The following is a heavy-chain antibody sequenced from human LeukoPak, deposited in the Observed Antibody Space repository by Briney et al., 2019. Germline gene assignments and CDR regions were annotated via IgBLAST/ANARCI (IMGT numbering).Heavy chain of an antibody. V-gene: IGHV4-59*01. CDR1: GGSISSYY. J-gene: IGHJ4*02. CDR2: IYYSGST. CDR3: AREDSSSWYNYFDY. Sequence: SETLSLTCTVPGGSISSYYWSWIRQPPGKGLEWIGYIYYSGSTNYNPSLKSRVTISVDTSKNQFSLKLSSVTAADTAVYYCAREDSSSWYNYFDYWGQGTLVTVSS. D-gene: IGHD6-13*01.